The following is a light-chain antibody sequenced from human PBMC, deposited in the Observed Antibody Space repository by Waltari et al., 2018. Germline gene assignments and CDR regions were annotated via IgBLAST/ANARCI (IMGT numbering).Light chain of an antibody. CDR1: SSNISTAL. CDR2: ANN. CDR3: ATWDATLDTWM. V-gene: IGLV1-44*01. Sequence: QSVVTQSPSASGAPGQRVTLSCSEISSNISTALVNWYQQFPGTAPKLLIYANNQRPSGVPGRFSGSRSGTSASLVISGLQSEDEADYYCATWDATLDTWMFGGGTKVTVL. J-gene: IGLJ3*02.